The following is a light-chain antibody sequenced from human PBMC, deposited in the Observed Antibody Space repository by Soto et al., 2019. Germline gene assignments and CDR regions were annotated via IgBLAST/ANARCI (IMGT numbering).Light chain of an antibody. J-gene: IGLJ2*01. V-gene: IGLV2-14*03. CDR3: APYASSNTVL. CDR1: SSDIGGYNY. Sequence: QSALTQPASVSGSPGQSITISCTGTSSDIGGYNYVSWYQQHPGKAPKLMIYDVSDRPSGVSNRFSGSKSGNTASLTISGLQAEDEADYYCAPYASSNTVLFGGGTKLTVL. CDR2: DVS.